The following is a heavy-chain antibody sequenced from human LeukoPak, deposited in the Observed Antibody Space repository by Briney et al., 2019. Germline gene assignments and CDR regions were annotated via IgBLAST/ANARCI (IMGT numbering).Heavy chain of an antibody. CDR3: AKNYYDSSGLFDY. CDR1: GFTFSNAW. D-gene: IGHD3-22*01. Sequence: GGSLRLSCAASGFTFSNAWMSWVRQAPGKGLEWVSSISSSSSYIYYADSVKGRFTISRDNAKNSLHLQMNSLRAEDTAVYYCAKNYYDSSGLFDYWGQGTLVIVSS. J-gene: IGHJ4*02. V-gene: IGHV3-21*01. CDR2: ISSSSSYI.